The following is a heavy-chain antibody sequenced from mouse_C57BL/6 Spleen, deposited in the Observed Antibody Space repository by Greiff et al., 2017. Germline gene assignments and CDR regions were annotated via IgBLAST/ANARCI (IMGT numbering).Heavy chain of an antibody. CDR2: IYPGSGST. CDR3: ASNFAMDD. J-gene: IGHJ4*01. V-gene: IGHV1-55*01. CDR1: GYTFTSYW. Sequence: VQLQQPGAELVKPGASVKMSCKASGYTFTSYWITWVKPRPGQGLEWIGDIYPGSGSTNYNEQFKSKATLTVDTSSSTAYMQLSSLTSEASAVCYCASNFAMDDWGQGTSVTVSS.